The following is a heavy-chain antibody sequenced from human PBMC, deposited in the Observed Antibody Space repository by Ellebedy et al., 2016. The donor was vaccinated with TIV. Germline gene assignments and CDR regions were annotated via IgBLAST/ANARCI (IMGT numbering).Heavy chain of an antibody. V-gene: IGHV4-39*07. CDR2: INHSGST. CDR3: ARGVGWARTLLAVFLDV. D-gene: IGHD1-26*01. CDR1: GGSISSSSYY. J-gene: IGHJ6*02. Sequence: MPSETLSLTCTVSGGSISSSSYYWSWIRQPPGMGLDWIGEINHSGSTNYNPSLNSRVTISVDTSKNQFSLKLSSVTAADTAVYYCARGVGWARTLLAVFLDVWGQGTTVTVSS.